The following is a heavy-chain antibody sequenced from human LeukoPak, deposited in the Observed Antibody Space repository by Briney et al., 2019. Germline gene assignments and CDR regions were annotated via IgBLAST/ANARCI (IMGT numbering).Heavy chain of an antibody. V-gene: IGHV1-2*02. Sequence: ASVKVSCKASGYTFTGFYMHWVRQAPRQGLEWVGWINSNSGDINYAQKFRGRVTMTRDTSISTAYMELSRLTSDDTAVYYCARDQYAWGDAFDIWGQGTMVTVSS. D-gene: IGHD7-27*01. CDR1: GYTFTGFY. J-gene: IGHJ3*02. CDR2: INSNSGDI. CDR3: ARDQYAWGDAFDI.